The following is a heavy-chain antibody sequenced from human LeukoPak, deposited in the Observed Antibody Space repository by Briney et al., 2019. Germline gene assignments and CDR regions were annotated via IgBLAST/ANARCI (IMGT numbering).Heavy chain of an antibody. CDR1: GYTFTNYG. J-gene: IGHJ4*02. D-gene: IGHD3-10*01. Sequence: ASVTVSFMASGYTFTNYGISWVRQAPGQGGGRMGWINEYNGKTNYTQKLQCRVTMTTDTSTSTAYMELRSLRSDDTAVYYCARDADLALISYGYGSGSPNSGDKSGDYWGQGTLVTVSS. CDR3: ARDADLALISYGYGSGSPNSGDKSGDY. CDR2: INEYNGKT. V-gene: IGHV1-18*01.